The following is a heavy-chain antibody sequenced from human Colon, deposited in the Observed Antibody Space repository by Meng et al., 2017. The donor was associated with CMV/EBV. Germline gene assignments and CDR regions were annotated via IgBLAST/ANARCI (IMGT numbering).Heavy chain of an antibody. Sequence: SCALSGFNFSSKWMSWVRQAPGKGLGWVGVSYNGGPTNYADSAKGRFTISRDNSKNRVYLQMNSLRPEDTAVYFCARQVRLDGRFDYWGQGTLVTVSS. J-gene: IGHJ4*02. CDR3: ARQVRLDGRFDY. D-gene: IGHD3-9*01. V-gene: IGHV3-66*02. CDR1: GFNFSSKW. CDR2: SYNGGPT.